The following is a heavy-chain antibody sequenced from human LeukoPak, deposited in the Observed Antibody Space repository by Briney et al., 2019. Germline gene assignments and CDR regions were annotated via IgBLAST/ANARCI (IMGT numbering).Heavy chain of an antibody. Sequence: SQTLSLTCAISGDSGAWNWIRQSPSRGLEWLGRTYYRSKWYYHYAVSVKSRITINPDTSKNQFSLQLKSVTPEDTAVYYCASYDSNGYYIAYSGQGTLVTVSS. V-gene: IGHV6-1*01. D-gene: IGHD3-22*01. J-gene: IGHJ4*02. CDR3: ASYDSNGYYIAY. CDR1: GDSGA. CDR2: TYYRSKWYY.